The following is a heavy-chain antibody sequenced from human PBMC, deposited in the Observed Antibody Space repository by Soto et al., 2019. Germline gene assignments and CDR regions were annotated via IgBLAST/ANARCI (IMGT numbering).Heavy chain of an antibody. D-gene: IGHD2-15*01. CDR1: GGTSSNYA. Sequence: QVQLVQSGAEVKNPGSSVKVSCKASGGTSSNYAISWVRQAPGQGLEWLGGMIPILGTTNYAQKFRDRVTLTADESTRTAYMTLTSLRYDDTAVYYCARLIALVAALGMDVWGQGTTVTVSS. CDR2: MIPILGTT. CDR3: ARLIALVAALGMDV. J-gene: IGHJ6*02. V-gene: IGHV1-69*12.